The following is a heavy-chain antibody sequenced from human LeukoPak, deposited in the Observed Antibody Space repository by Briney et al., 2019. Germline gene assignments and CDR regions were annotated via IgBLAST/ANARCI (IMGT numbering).Heavy chain of an antibody. D-gene: IGHD5-12*01. Sequence: SETLSLTCAVYGGSFSGYYWSWIRQPPGKGLEWIGEINHSGSTNYNPSLKSRVTISVDTSKNQFSLKLSSVTAADTAVYYCARINLGYSGYEPTLFDYWGQGTLVTVSS. CDR1: GGSFSGYY. V-gene: IGHV4-34*01. CDR3: ARINLGYSGYEPTLFDY. CDR2: INHSGST. J-gene: IGHJ4*02.